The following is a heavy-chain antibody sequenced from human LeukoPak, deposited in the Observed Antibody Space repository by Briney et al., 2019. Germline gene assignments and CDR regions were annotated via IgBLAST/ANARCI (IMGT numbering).Heavy chain of an antibody. V-gene: IGHV1-18*01. J-gene: IGHJ3*02. CDR2: ISAYNGNT. D-gene: IGHD1-26*01. Sequence: ASVKVSCKAYGYTFTSYDIIWMRQAPGQGLEWMGWISAYNGNTNYAQKLQGRVTMTTDTSTSTAYMELRSLRSDDTAVYYCARDGYYDASDIWGQGTMVTVSS. CDR1: GYTFTSYD. CDR3: ARDGYYDASDI.